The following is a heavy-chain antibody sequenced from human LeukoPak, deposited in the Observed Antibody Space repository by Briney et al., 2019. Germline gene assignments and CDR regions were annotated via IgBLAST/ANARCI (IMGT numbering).Heavy chain of an antibody. CDR2: VNPSSGTT. J-gene: IGHJ4*02. V-gene: IGHV1-46*01. Sequence: GASVKVSCKASGYTFTSYYIHWVRQAPGQGLEWMGIVNPSSGTTTYAQKFQGRITMTRDTSTSTVYMELSSLRSDDTAVYYCARGEFYFFDGDWGQGTLVTVPS. D-gene: IGHD7-27*01. CDR3: ARGEFYFFDGD. CDR1: GYTFTSYY.